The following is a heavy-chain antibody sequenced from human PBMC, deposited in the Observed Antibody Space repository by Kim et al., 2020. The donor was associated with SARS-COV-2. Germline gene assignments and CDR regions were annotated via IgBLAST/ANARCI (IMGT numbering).Heavy chain of an antibody. J-gene: IGHJ4*02. CDR1: GYMFTSYG. CDR3: ARGAYGDVAFDF. D-gene: IGHD4-17*01. CDR2: ISARDGNT. Sequence: ASVKVSCKACGYMFTSYGFSWVRQAPGQGLEWLGWISARDGNTKYGQKVQGRVIMTTDTSTNTAFMELWRLRSDDTAMYYCARGAYGDVAFDFRGQGTRV. V-gene: IGHV1-18*04.